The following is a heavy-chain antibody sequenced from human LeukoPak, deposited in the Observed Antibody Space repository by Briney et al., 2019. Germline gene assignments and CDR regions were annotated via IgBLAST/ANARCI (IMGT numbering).Heavy chain of an antibody. Sequence: GGSLRLSCAASGFTVSSNYMSWVRQAPGKGLEWVSVIYSGGSTYYADSVKGRFTISRDNSKNTLYLQMNSLRAEDTAVYYCAKMVRGVPLAFDIWGQGTMVTVSS. J-gene: IGHJ3*02. CDR3: AKMVRGVPLAFDI. V-gene: IGHV3-53*01. D-gene: IGHD3-10*01. CDR2: IYSGGST. CDR1: GFTVSSNY.